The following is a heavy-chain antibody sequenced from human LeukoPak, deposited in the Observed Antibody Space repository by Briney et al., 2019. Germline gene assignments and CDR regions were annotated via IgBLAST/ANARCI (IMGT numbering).Heavy chain of an antibody. Sequence: SQTLSLACTVSGASISSGEYYWSWIRQPAGKGLEWIGRIYTSGSTNYNPSLKSRVTISVDTSKNQFSLKLSSVTAADTAMYYCAREAYDVLTSDWFDPWGQGTLVTVSS. J-gene: IGHJ5*02. V-gene: IGHV4-61*02. CDR1: GASISSGEYY. CDR2: IYTSGST. D-gene: IGHD3-9*01. CDR3: AREAYDVLTSDWFDP.